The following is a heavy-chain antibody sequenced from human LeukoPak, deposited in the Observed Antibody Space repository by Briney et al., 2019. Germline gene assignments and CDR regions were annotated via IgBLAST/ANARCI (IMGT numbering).Heavy chain of an antibody. V-gene: IGHV3-11*01. CDR2: ISSSGSTI. Sequence: KSGGSLRLSCAASGFTFSDYYMSWIRQAPGKGLEWVSYISSSGSTIYYADSVRGRFTISRDNAKNSLYLQMNSLRAEDTALYYCAKEAKKNFDYWGQGTLVTVSS. J-gene: IGHJ4*02. CDR3: AKEAKKNFDY. CDR1: GFTFSDYY.